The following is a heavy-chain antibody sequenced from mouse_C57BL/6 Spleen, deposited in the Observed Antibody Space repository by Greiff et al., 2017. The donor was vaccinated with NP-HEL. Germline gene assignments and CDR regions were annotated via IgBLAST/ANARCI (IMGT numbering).Heavy chain of an antibody. Sequence: VQLQQSGPELVKPGASVKMSCKASGYTFTDYNMHWVKQSHGKSLEWIGYINPNNGGTSYNQKFKGKATLTVNKSSSTAYMELRSLTSEDSAVYYCARETTVVAEAMDYWGQGTSVTVSS. V-gene: IGHV1-22*01. J-gene: IGHJ4*01. CDR3: ARETTVVAEAMDY. CDR2: INPNNGGT. CDR1: GYTFTDYN. D-gene: IGHD1-1*01.